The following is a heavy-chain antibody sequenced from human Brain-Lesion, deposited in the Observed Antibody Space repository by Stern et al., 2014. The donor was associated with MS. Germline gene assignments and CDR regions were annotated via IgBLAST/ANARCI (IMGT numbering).Heavy chain of an antibody. CDR2: IYYRGST. V-gene: IGHV4-39*01. J-gene: IGHJ4*02. D-gene: IGHD3-10*01. Sequence: QLQLQESGPGLVKPSETLSLTCTVSGGSISSSSYYWGWIRQPPGKGLEWIGSIYYRGSTYYNPSLKSRVTISMDTSKNPFSLGLSSVTAADTAVYFCAKLWLGELPESPFDYWGQGTLVTVSS. CDR3: AKLWLGELPESPFDY. CDR1: GGSISSSSYY.